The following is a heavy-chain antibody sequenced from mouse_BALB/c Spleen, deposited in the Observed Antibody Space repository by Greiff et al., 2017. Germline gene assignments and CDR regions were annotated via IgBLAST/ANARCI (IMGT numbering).Heavy chain of an antibody. Sequence: VQLQQSGAELVRPGALVKLSCKASGFNIKDYYMHWVKQRPEQGLEWIGWIDPENGNTIYDPKFQGKASITADTSSNTAYLQLSSLTSEDTAVYYCASYGNFFAYGGQGTLVTVSA. CDR3: ASYGNFFAY. D-gene: IGHD2-1*01. J-gene: IGHJ3*01. V-gene: IGHV14-1*02. CDR2: IDPENGNT. CDR1: GFNIKDYY.